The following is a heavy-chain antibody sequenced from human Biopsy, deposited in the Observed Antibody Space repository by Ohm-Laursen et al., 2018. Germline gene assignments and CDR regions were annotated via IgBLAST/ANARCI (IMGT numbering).Heavy chain of an antibody. J-gene: IGHJ6*02. CDR1: GYTFTDYF. D-gene: IGHD2-2*01. CDR2: ISPSSGGT. Sequence: ASVKVSCKVSGYTFTDYFLHWVRQAPGQGPEWMGWISPSSGGTNYAQKFQGRVTMIRDTSATTGYMELSSLRSDDTAVYYCARDYQPYLVTIHYYYYGMDVWGQGTTVTVSS. CDR3: ARDYQPYLVTIHYYYYGMDV. V-gene: IGHV1-2*02.